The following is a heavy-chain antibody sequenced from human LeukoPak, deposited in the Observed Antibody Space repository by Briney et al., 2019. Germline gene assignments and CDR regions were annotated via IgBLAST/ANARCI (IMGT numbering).Heavy chain of an antibody. CDR1: GNYW. CDR3: VSFYETN. D-gene: IGHD2-2*01. J-gene: IGHJ4*02. Sequence: GGSLRLSCAASGNYWMHWVRQAPGKGLVRVSHINSDGSWTGYADSVKGRFTISKDNAKNTVYLQMNNLRAEDTAVYYCVSFYETNWGRGTLVTVSS. CDR2: INSDGSWT. V-gene: IGHV3-74*01.